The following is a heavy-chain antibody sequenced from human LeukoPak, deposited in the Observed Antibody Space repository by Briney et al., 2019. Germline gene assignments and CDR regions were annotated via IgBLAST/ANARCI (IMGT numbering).Heavy chain of an antibody. D-gene: IGHD6-25*01. CDR3: ARHRIAAVPFDY. V-gene: IGHV4-39*01. CDR2: IYNSGST. CDR1: GGSISSSTYY. J-gene: IGHJ4*02. Sequence: SETLSLTCSVSGGSISSSTYYWGWIRQPPGKGLEWIGNIYNSGSTYYNPSLKSRVTISVDTSKNQFSLELSSVTAADTAVYYCARHRIAAVPFDYWGQGTLVTVSS.